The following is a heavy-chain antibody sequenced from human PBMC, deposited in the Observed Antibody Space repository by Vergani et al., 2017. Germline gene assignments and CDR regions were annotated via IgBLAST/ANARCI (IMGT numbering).Heavy chain of an antibody. CDR2: IYAGDSDV. D-gene: IGHD4-17*01. V-gene: IGHV5-51*01. J-gene: IGHJ4*02. CDR3: ARHEGYGDYYFDY. Sequence: EVPLVQSGAEVKKPGESLKISCQGSGYSITNYWIAWVRQRPGKGLEWMGIIYAGDSDVRYSPSFQGQVTMSVDKSLSTAYLQWSSLKASDTATYYCARHEGYGDYYFDYWGQGTLVTVSS. CDR1: GYSITNYW.